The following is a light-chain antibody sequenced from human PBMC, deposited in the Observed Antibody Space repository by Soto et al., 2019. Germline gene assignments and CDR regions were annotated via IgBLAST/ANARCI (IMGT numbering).Light chain of an antibody. J-gene: IGKJ4*01. CDR2: GAS. CDR1: EGVTTN. Sequence: IVMTQSPDTLSVSPGERATLSCRASEGVTTNLAWYQRKPGQAPRLFIYGASTRATDVPVRFSGRGSGTELTLTISSPQPDDSAVYYCKQESQWPLTFGGGTKVEIK. CDR3: KQESQWPLT. V-gene: IGKV3-15*01.